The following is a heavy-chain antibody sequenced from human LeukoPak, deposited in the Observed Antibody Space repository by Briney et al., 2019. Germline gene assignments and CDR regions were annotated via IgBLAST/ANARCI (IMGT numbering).Heavy chain of an antibody. CDR3: LIEVDSRAGSARYFDY. CDR1: GYTLTELS. D-gene: IGHD3-22*01. CDR2: FDPEDGET. V-gene: IGHV1-24*01. Sequence: ASVKVSCKVSGYTLTELSMHWVRQAPGKGLEWMGGFDPEDGETIYAQKFQGRVTMTEDTSTDTAYMELSSLRSEDTAVYYCLIEVDSRAGSARYFDYWGQGTLVTVSS. J-gene: IGHJ4*02.